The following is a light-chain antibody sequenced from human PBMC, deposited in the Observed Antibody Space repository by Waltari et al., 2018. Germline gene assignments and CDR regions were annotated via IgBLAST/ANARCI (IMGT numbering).Light chain of an antibody. CDR1: HSVLGYFNNRDS. Sequence: DIMVTQSPDFLSVSLGERASINCTSSHSVLGYFNNRDSLAWYPQKPGQPPKLLFHWASSRESGVPDRFRGSGSGTHFTLTISSLQAEDAALYYCQQYYSSPISFGQGTRLEIK. CDR2: WAS. J-gene: IGKJ5*01. CDR3: QQYYSSPIS. V-gene: IGKV4-1*01.